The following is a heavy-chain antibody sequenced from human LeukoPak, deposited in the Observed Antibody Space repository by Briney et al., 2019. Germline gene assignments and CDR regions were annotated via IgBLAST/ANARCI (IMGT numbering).Heavy chain of an antibody. D-gene: IGHD3-22*01. CDR3: SRGLDSRKLGY. CDR2: IHPSGML. CDR1: GASFNSDDQY. J-gene: IGHJ4*02. Sequence: PSETLSLTCTVSGASFNSDDQYWNWIRQSPGKGLEWIGTIHPSGMLYNNPSLERRVTMSRDTSNNQFSLNLNSVTAADTAVYFCSRGLDSRKLGYWGQGILVTVSS. V-gene: IGHV4-31*03.